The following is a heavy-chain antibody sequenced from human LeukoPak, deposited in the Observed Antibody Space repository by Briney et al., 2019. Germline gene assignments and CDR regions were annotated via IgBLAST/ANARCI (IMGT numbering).Heavy chain of an antibody. J-gene: IGHJ4*02. CDR2: FDSENNKM. CDR1: GYSLSDLS. D-gene: IGHD6-19*01. V-gene: IGHV1-24*01. Sequence: GASVKVSCKISGYSLSDLSIHWVREAPGEGLEWMGGFDSENNKMVYSQKFQGRVTMTEDTSADTAYMELTSLRSEDTAVYSATDRVYRSSGRSRGFFDYWGQGTLVIVSS. CDR3: ATDRVYRSSGRSRGFFDY.